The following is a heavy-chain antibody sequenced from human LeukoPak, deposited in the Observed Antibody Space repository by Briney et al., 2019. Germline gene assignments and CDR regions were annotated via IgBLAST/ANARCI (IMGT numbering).Heavy chain of an antibody. V-gene: IGHV3-33*01. J-gene: IGHJ4*02. CDR3: MRYNNDHFDS. D-gene: IGHD1-14*01. CDR2: IAYEGSRA. CDR1: GFTFGGYG. Sequence: GRSLRLSCAGSGFTFGGYGVHWFRQTPGKGLEWVAVIAYEGSRAFYADSVKARFTIHRDNSKNTMSVHLNDLRAEATAVDYCMRYNNDHFDSWGQGTLVTVSS.